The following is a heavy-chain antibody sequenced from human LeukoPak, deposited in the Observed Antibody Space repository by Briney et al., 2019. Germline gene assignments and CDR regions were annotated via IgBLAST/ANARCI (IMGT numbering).Heavy chain of an antibody. V-gene: IGHV3-7*01. CDR2: IRQDGGEK. Sequence: GGSLRLSCAVSGFTFSAYWMNWVRQAPGKGLEWVASIRQDGGEKSYVDSVKGRFTISRDNTKRSLYLQMSSLRAEDTAVYYCARDGTAAGLYFDLWGQGTLVTVSS. J-gene: IGHJ4*01. CDR3: ARDGTAAGLYFDL. CDR1: GFTFSAYW. D-gene: IGHD6-13*01.